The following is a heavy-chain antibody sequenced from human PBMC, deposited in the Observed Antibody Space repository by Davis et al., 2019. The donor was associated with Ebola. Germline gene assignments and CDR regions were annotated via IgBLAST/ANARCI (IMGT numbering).Heavy chain of an antibody. D-gene: IGHD1/OR15-1a*01. Sequence: MPSETLSLTCAVYGGSFSGYYWSWIRQPPGKGLEWIGEINHSGSTNYNPSLKSRVTISVDTSKNQFSLKLSSVTAADTAVYYCARVRTGPDGYLDYWGQGILVTVSS. CDR3: ARVRTGPDGYLDY. CDR1: GGSFSGYY. CDR2: INHSGST. V-gene: IGHV4-34*01. J-gene: IGHJ4*02.